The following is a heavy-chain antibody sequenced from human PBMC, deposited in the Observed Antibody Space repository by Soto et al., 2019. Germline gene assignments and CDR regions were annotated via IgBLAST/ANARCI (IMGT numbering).Heavy chain of an antibody. CDR3: AREPSP. Sequence: PSETLSLTCAVYIGSFSGYSWSWIRQPPGKGLEWIGEINHSGSANYNPSLKSRVTISVDTSKNQFSLKLSSVTAADTAAYYCAREPSPWGQGTLVTVSS. J-gene: IGHJ5*02. V-gene: IGHV4-34*01. CDR2: INHSGSA. CDR1: IGSFSGYS.